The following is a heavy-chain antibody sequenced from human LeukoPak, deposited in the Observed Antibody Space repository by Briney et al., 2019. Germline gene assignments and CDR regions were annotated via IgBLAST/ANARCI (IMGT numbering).Heavy chain of an antibody. J-gene: IGHJ4*02. CDR1: GYSLTSYW. V-gene: IGHV5-51*01. CDR2: IYPGDSDT. D-gene: IGHD5-24*01. CDR3: ARARAMATIYFDY. Sequence: GESLKISCKGSGYSLTSYWIGWVRQMPGKGLEWMGIIYPGDSDTRYSPSFQGQVTISADKSISTAYLQWSSLKASDTAMYYCARARAMATIYFDYWGQGTLVTVSS.